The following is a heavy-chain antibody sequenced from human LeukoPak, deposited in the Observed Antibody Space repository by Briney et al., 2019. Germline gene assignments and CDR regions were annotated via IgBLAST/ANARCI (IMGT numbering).Heavy chain of an antibody. J-gene: IGHJ4*02. V-gene: IGHV5-51*01. CDR1: GSPFTTYW. D-gene: IGHD5-12*01. CDR2: IYPGDSDA. Sequence: GGSLQISGQGSGSPFTTYWIGWVRQLHGKGREWMGVIYPGDSDASYGPSFQGQVTISVDKSITTAYLQWSSLKASYTAMYYCARYSSGSDTYYFDYWGQGTLVTVSS. CDR3: ARYSSGSDTYYFDY.